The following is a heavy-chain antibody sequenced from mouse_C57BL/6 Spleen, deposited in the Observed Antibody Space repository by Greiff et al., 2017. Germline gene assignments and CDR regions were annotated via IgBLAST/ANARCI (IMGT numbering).Heavy chain of an antibody. CDR2: IDPSDSYN. CDR1: GYTFTSYW. D-gene: IGHD3-3*01. J-gene: IGHJ2*01. Sequence: VQLQQPGAELVMPGASVKLSCKASGYTFTSYWMHWVQQRPGQGLEWIGEIDPSDSYNNYNQKFKGKSTLTVDKSSSTAYMQHSSRTSEDSAGDYCAREAAGRGLDYWGQGTTLTVSS. V-gene: IGHV1-69*01. CDR3: AREAAGRGLDY.